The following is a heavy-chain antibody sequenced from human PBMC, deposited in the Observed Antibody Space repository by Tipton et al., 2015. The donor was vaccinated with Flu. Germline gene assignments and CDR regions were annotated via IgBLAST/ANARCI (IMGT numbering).Heavy chain of an antibody. D-gene: IGHD2-2*01. CDR1: GGTFSSYA. V-gene: IGHV1-69*01. CDR3: AREYCSSTSCYSGDWFDP. Sequence: LVQSGAEVKKPGSSVKVSCKASGGTFSSYAISWVRQAPGQGLEWMGGIIPIFGTANYAQKFQGRVAITADESTSTAYMELSSLGSENTAVYYCAREYCSSTSCYSGDWFDPWGQGTLVTVPS. J-gene: IGHJ5*02. CDR2: IIPIFGTA.